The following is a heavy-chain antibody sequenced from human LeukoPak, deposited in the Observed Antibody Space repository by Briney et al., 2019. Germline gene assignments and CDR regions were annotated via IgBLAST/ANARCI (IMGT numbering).Heavy chain of an antibody. CDR1: GFTFSSYS. Sequence: GGSLRLSCAASGFTFSSYSMNWVRQAPGKGLEWVAVISYDGSNKYYADSVKGRFTISRDNSKNTLYLQMNSLRAEDTAVYYCARAAAGSYYFDYWGQGTLVTVSS. CDR2: ISYDGSNK. V-gene: IGHV3-30*03. D-gene: IGHD6-13*01. J-gene: IGHJ4*02. CDR3: ARAAAGSYYFDY.